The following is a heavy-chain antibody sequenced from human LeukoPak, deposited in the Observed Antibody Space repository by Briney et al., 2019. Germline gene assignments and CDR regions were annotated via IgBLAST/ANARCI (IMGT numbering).Heavy chain of an antibody. J-gene: IGHJ3*02. CDR2: IYYSGST. Sequence: PSETLSLTCTVSGGSISSYYWSWIRQPPGKGLEWIGYIYYSGSTNYNPSLKSRVTISVDTSKNQFSLKLSSVTAADTAVYYCARQNRPWELLRPGAFDIWGQGTMVTVSS. D-gene: IGHD1-26*01. V-gene: IGHV4-59*08. CDR3: ARQNRPWELLRPGAFDI. CDR1: GGSISSYY.